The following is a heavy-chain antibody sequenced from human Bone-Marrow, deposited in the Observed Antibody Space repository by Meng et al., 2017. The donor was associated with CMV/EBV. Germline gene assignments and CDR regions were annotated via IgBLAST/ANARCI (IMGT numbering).Heavy chain of an antibody. J-gene: IGHJ4*02. CDR2: IIPILGIA. CDR3: ARDMDRIPIAAAGSG. Sequence: SVKVSCKASGGTFSSYTISWVRQAPGQGLEWMGRIIPILGIANYAQKFQGRVTITADKSTSTAYMELSSLRSEDTAVYYCARDMDRIPIAAAGSGWGQGTRVTGSS. CDR1: GGTFSSYT. D-gene: IGHD6-13*01. V-gene: IGHV1-69*04.